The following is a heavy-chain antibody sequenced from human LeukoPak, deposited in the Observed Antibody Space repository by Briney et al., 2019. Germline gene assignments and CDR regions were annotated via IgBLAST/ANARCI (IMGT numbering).Heavy chain of an antibody. CDR1: GGSIRSSQLY. Sequence: SETLSLTCTVSGGSIRSSQLYWGWVRQPPGKGLEWIGIAYYSGTTFYNPSLKSRVSISVDTSANQFSLRLVSVAATDTAIYYCAQLERRTAFDIWGQGTLVTVSS. V-gene: IGHV4-39*01. CDR3: AQLERRTAFDI. D-gene: IGHD3-3*01. J-gene: IGHJ3*02. CDR2: AYYSGTT.